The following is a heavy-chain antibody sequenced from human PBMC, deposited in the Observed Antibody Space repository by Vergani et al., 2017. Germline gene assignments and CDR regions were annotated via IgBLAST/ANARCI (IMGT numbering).Heavy chain of an antibody. J-gene: IGHJ4*02. Sequence: VQLQESGPGLVKPSETLSLTCTVSGGSISSYYWSWIRQPPGKGLEWIGYIYYSGSTNYNPSLKSRVTISVDTSKNQFSLKLSSVTAADTAVYYCARHGVLWFGELLQKGGFDSWGQGTLVTVSS. CDR3: ARHGVLWFGELLQKGGFDS. V-gene: IGHV4-59*08. D-gene: IGHD3-10*01. CDR2: IYYSGST. CDR1: GGSISSYY.